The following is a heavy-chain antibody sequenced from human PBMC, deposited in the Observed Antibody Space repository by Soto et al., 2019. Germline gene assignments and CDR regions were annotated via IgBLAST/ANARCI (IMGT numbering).Heavy chain of an antibody. CDR1: GGSISSDNYY. D-gene: IGHD5-18*01. V-gene: IGHV4-31*03. J-gene: IGHJ4*02. Sequence: QVQLQESGPGLVKPSQTLSLTCTVSGGSISSDNYYWSWIRQHPGKGLEWIGYIYYSGSTYYNPSLMGRVTISLDTSKNQFSLKLSSVTAVDTAVYYCAREKQLWLGFDYWGQGTLVTVSS. CDR2: IYYSGST. CDR3: AREKQLWLGFDY.